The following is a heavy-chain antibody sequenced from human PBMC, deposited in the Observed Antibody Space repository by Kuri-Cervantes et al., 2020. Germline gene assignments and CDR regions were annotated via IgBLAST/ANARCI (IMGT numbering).Heavy chain of an antibody. V-gene: IGHV4-61*08. J-gene: IGHJ4*02. CDR2: IYYSGST. CDR3: ARGHPYGEHFDY. Sequence: SETLSLTCTVSGGSISSGDYYWSWIRQPPGKGLEWIGYIYYSGSTNYNPSLKSRVTISVDTSKNQFSLKLSSVTAADTAVYYCARGHPYGEHFDYWGQGTLVTVSS. D-gene: IGHD1/OR15-1a*01. CDR1: GGSISSGDYY.